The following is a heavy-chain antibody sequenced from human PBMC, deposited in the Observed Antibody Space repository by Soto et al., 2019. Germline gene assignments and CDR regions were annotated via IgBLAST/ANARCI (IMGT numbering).Heavy chain of an antibody. D-gene: IGHD5-18*01. Sequence: QVQLQESGPGLVKPSETLSLTCTVSGGSISSYYWSWIRQPPGKGLEWIGYIYYSGSTNYNPSLKSRGTISVDTSKNQFSLKLSSVTAADTAVYYCARQTLYSYGPYYFDYWGQGTLVTVSS. CDR2: IYYSGST. CDR3: ARQTLYSYGPYYFDY. CDR1: GGSISSYY. J-gene: IGHJ4*02. V-gene: IGHV4-59*01.